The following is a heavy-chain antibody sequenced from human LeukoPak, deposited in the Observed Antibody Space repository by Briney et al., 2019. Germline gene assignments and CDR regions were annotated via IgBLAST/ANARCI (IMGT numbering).Heavy chain of an antibody. CDR3: ATESPYSSYYFDY. CDR2: FDPEDGET. Sequence: ASVTVSCTVSGYTLTELSMHWVRQAPGKGLEWMGGFDPEDGETIYAQKFQGRVTMTEDTSTDTAYMELSSVRSGDTAVYYCATESPYSSYYFDYWGQGTLVTVSS. CDR1: GYTLTELS. V-gene: IGHV1-24*01. J-gene: IGHJ4*02. D-gene: IGHD6-6*01.